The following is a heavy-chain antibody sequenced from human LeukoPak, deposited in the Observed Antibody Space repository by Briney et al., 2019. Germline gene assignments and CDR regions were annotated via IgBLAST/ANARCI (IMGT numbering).Heavy chain of an antibody. CDR3: ARAEGYYDFWSGTLNNWFDP. V-gene: IGHV4-61*01. CDR2: IYYSGST. J-gene: IGHJ5*02. D-gene: IGHD3-3*01. CDR1: GYSISSGYY. Sequence: SETLSLTCTVSGYSISSGYYWGWIRQPPGKGLEWIGYIYYSGSTNYNPSLKSRVTISVDTSKNQFSLKLSSVTAADTAVYYCARAEGYYDFWSGTLNNWFDPWGQGTLVTVSS.